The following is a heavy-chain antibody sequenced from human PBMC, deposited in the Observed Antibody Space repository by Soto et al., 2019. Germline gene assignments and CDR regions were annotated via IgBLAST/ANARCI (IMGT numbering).Heavy chain of an antibody. CDR2: ISRTADTT. CDR3: AKGGERNRDYPRDP. Sequence: EVQLLESGGDLVQPGGSLRLSCAASGFTLSCCAMSWVRQAPGQGLEWVSAISRTADTTYYADSVKGRFTVSRDNSKNTLYLQMNSLRAEDTAVYYCAKGGERNRDYPRDPWGQGTLVTVSS. V-gene: IGHV3-23*01. J-gene: IGHJ5*02. CDR1: GFTLSCCA. D-gene: IGHD4-17*01.